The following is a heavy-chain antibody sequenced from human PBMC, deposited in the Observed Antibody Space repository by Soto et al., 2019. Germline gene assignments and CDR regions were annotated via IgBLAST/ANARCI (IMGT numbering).Heavy chain of an antibody. CDR2: ISYDGSNK. CDR1: GFTFSSYG. D-gene: IGHD5-12*01. J-gene: IGHJ4*02. V-gene: IGHV3-30*18. Sequence: QVQLVESGGGVVQPGRSLRLSCAASGFTFSSYGMHWVRQAPGKGLEWVAVISYDGSNKYYADSVKGRFTISRDNSKITLYLQMNSLRAEDTAVYYCAKDQGLYEYSGSDYWGQGTLVTVSS. CDR3: AKDQGLYEYSGSDY.